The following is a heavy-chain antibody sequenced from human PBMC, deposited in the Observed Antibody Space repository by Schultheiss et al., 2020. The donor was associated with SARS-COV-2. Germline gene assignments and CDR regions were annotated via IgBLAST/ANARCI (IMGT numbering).Heavy chain of an antibody. CDR2: INPNSDGT. Sequence: ASVKVSCKASGGTFSSYAISWVRQAPGQRLEWMGRINPNSDGTRYAQKLQGRVTMTTDTSTSTAYMELRSLRSDDTAVYYCAREGWNYLRGDYWGQGTLVTVSS. J-gene: IGHJ4*02. D-gene: IGHD1-7*01. CDR3: AREGWNYLRGDY. CDR1: GGTFSSYA. V-gene: IGHV1-18*01.